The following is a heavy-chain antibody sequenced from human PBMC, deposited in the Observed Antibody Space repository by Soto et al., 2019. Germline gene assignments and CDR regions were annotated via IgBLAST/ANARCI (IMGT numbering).Heavy chain of an antibody. J-gene: IGHJ1*01. CDR3: ARVGIAEAGIRY. CDR1: CVSVSGYY. D-gene: IGHD6-13*01. V-gene: IGHV4-34*01. CDR2: INHSGST. Sequence: SDTLSLTCAVYCVSVSGYYWIWILHPPGKGLEWIGEINHSGSTNYNPSLKSRVTISVDTSKNQFSLKLSSVTAADTAVYYCARVGIAEAGIRYWGEGNLFTVSS.